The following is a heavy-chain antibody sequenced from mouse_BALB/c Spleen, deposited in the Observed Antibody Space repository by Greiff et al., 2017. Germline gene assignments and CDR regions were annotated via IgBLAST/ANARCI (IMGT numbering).Heavy chain of an antibody. J-gene: IGHJ2*01. V-gene: IGHV5-12-2*01. CDR3: ARQARPGLFDY. Sequence: EVMLVESGGGLVQPGGSLKLSCAASGFTFSSYTMSWVRQTPEKRLEWVAYISNGGGSTYYPDTVKGRFTISRDNAKNTLYLQMSSLKSEDTAMYYCARQARPGLFDYWGQGTTLTVSS. CDR1: GFTFSSYT. D-gene: IGHD3-3*01. CDR2: ISNGGGST.